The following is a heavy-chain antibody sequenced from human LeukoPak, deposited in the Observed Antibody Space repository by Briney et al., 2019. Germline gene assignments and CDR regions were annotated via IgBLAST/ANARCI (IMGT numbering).Heavy chain of an antibody. J-gene: IGHJ6*03. D-gene: IGHD3-10*01. V-gene: IGHV1-2*02. Sequence: ASVKVSCKASGYTFTGYYMHWVRQAPGQGLEWMGWINPNSGGTNYAQKFQGRVTMTRDTSISTAYMELSRLRSDDTAVYYCARATYGSGSYGYYYYYMDVWGKGTTVTISS. CDR1: GYTFTGYY. CDR2: INPNSGGT. CDR3: ARATYGSGSYGYYYYYMDV.